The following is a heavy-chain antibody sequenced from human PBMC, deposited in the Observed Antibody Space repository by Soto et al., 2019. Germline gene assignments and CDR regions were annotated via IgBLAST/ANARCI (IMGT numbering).Heavy chain of an antibody. V-gene: IGHV1-18*01. CDR3: ARDHRGGTDAFDI. CDR2: ISAYNGNT. J-gene: IGHJ3*02. Sequence: QVQLVQSGAEVKKPGASVKVSCKASGYTFTSFGISWVRQAPGQGPAWMGWISAYNGNTNYAENLQGRVTMTTDTSTSTAYMELRSLRSDDTAVYYCARDHRGGTDAFDIWGQGTMVTVSS. CDR1: GYTFTSFG. D-gene: IGHD2-15*01.